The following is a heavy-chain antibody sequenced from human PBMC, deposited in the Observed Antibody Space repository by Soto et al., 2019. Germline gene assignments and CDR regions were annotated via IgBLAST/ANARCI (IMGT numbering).Heavy chain of an antibody. D-gene: IGHD1-26*01. Sequence: GGSLRLACAASGFTLSDYAMACVRQAAGKGLEWVSSIADSAISAYYADAVKGRFMISRNNSKNTHFLHMNSLKAADTAFYYCAKETXRRGLVXQWVGWGQGTLVTVSS. CDR3: AKETXRRGLVXQWVG. V-gene: IGHV3-23*05. CDR2: IADSAISA. CDR1: GFTLSDYA. J-gene: IGHJ4*02.